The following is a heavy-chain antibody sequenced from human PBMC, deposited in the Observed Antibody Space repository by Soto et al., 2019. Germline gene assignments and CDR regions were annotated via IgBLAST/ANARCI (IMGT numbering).Heavy chain of an antibody. CDR2: ISGSGGST. CDR3: AKDPYTGTNSVYYMDV. V-gene: IGHV3-23*01. Sequence: QAPGKGLEWVSVISGSGGSTYYADSVKGRFTISRDNSKNTLYLQVHSLRAEDTAVYYCAKDPYTGTNSVYYMDVWGKGTTVTVSS. D-gene: IGHD2-2*01. J-gene: IGHJ6*03.